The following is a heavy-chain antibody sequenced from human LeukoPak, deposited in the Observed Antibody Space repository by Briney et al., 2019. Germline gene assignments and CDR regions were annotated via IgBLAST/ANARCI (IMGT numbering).Heavy chain of an antibody. D-gene: IGHD2-15*01. CDR3: ARSPMMFCTATRCVGRWFDP. V-gene: IGHV1-46*01. CDR2: INPSGGTSDGT. J-gene: IGHJ5*02. CDR1: GNTFTSDY. Sequence: GASVKVSCKASGNTFTSDYMHWVRQAPGQGLEWMGMINPSGGTSDGTRYAQRFEGRLTVTSDTSTSTVYMDLSSLKSEDTAVYYCARSPMMFCTATRCVGRWFDPWGQGTLVTVS.